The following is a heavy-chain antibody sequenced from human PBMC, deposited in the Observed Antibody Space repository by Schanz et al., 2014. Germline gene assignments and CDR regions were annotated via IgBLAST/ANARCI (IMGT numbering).Heavy chain of an antibody. CDR2: ISGGGGTR. V-gene: IGHV3-23*01. J-gene: IGHJ6*02. CDR3: AKDSCSSTTCYGYGMDV. CDR1: GFTFNSYA. D-gene: IGHD2-2*01. Sequence: DVQLLESGGGLVQPGGSLRLSCAASGFTFNSYAMTWVRQAPGKGLEWVSGISGGGGTRNYADSVKGRFTVFRDNPKRTLYLEINDPRAEDTAVYYCAKDSCSSTTCYGYGMDVWGQGSTVTVSS.